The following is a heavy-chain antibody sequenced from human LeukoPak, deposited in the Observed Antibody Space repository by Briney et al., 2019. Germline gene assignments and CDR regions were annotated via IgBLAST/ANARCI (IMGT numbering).Heavy chain of an antibody. CDR2: ISSSSYI. Sequence: PGGSLRLSCAASGFTFSSYSMNWVRQAPGKGLEWVSSISSSSYIYYADSVKGRFTISRDNAKNSLYLQMNSLRAEDTAVYYCARAWGYCSSTSCYNMDYWGQGTLVTVSS. CDR3: ARAWGYCSSTSCYNMDY. CDR1: GFTFSSYS. J-gene: IGHJ4*02. D-gene: IGHD2-2*02. V-gene: IGHV3-21*01.